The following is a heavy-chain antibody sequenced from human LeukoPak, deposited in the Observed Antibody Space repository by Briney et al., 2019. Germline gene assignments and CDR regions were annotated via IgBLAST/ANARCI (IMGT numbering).Heavy chain of an antibody. D-gene: IGHD3-9*01. Sequence: GGSLRLSCAASGFTFSSYSMNWVRQAPGKGLEWVSSISSSSSYIYYADSVKGRFTISRDNSKNTLYLQMNSLRAEDTAVYYCAKDHPIYDILTGRMDVWGQGTTVTVSS. CDR2: ISSSSSYI. CDR3: AKDHPIYDILTGRMDV. V-gene: IGHV3-21*01. J-gene: IGHJ6*02. CDR1: GFTFSSYS.